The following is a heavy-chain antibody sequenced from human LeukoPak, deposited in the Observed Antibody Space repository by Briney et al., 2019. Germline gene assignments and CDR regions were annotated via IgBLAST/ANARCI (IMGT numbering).Heavy chain of an antibody. V-gene: IGHV4-34*01. CDR2: INHSGST. CDR3: ARVDSSGYYPLDY. Sequence: SETLSLTCAVYGGSFSGYYWSWIRQPPGKGLEWIGEINHSGSTNYNPSLKSRITISVETSKNHFSLNLSSVTAADPAVYYCARVDSSGYYPLDYWGQGTLVTVSS. CDR1: GGSFSGYY. D-gene: IGHD3-22*01. J-gene: IGHJ4*02.